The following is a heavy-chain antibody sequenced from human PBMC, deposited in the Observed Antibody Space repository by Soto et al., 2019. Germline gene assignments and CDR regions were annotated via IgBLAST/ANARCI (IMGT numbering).Heavy chain of an antibody. CDR1: GFTFSSYW. V-gene: IGHV3-74*01. CDR3: ARELAYYDFWSGHYGMDV. CDR2: INSDGSST. Sequence: GGSLRLSCAASGFTFSSYWMHWVRQAPGKGLVWVSRINSDGSSTSYADSVKGRFTISRDNAKNTLYLQMNSLRAEDTAVYYCARELAYYDFWSGHYGMDVWDQGTTVTVSS. J-gene: IGHJ6*02. D-gene: IGHD3-3*01.